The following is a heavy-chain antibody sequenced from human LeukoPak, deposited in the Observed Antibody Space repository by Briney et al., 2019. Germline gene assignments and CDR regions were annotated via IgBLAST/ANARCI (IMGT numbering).Heavy chain of an antibody. Sequence: GGSLRLSCAASGFTFSSYALSWVRQAPGKGLEWVSAISGSGGSTYYADSVKGRFTISRDNSKNTLYLQMNSLRAEDTAVYYCAKDRSHYYDSSGYYYGSGEYFQHWGQGTLVTVSS. V-gene: IGHV3-23*01. CDR2: ISGSGGST. CDR1: GFTFSSYA. D-gene: IGHD3-22*01. J-gene: IGHJ1*01. CDR3: AKDRSHYYDSSGYYYGSGEYFQH.